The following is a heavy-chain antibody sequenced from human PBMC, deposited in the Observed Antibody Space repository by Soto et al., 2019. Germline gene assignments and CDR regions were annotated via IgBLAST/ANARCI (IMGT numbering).Heavy chain of an antibody. J-gene: IGHJ4*02. CDR3: VSGDQVC. CDR1: GFTFSDPY. V-gene: IGHV3-72*01. CDR2: IRDRVHGYTT. Sequence: EVYLVESGGGLVQPGGSLRLSCAASGFTFSDPYFDWVRQAPGKGLEWVGRIRDRVHGYTTDYAASVRGRCTISRDDSRNSLYLQMHSLKTEDTAVYYCVSGDQVCWGQGVLITVSS.